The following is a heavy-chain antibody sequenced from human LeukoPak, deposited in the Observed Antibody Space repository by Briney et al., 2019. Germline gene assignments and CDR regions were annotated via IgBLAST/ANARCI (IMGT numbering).Heavy chain of an antibody. J-gene: IGHJ3*02. CDR3: ASSVRSSWDAPNDAFDI. CDR2: IRYDGSHK. V-gene: IGHV3-30*02. CDR1: GFTYSTYA. D-gene: IGHD6-13*01. Sequence: GGSLRLSCAASGFTYSTYAMHWVRQAPGKGLEWMAFIRYDGSHKNYADSVKGRFTVSRDNSKNTLYLQMGSLRAEDMAVYYCASSVRSSWDAPNDAFDIWGQGTMVTVSS.